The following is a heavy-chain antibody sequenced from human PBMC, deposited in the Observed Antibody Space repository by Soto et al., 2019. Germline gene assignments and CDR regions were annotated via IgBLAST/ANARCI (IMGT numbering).Heavy chain of an antibody. D-gene: IGHD6-13*01. V-gene: IGHV4-34*01. CDR3: AKDIGWGSRAFDH. CDR1: GGSFSDHY. J-gene: IGHJ5*02. Sequence: ASETLSLTCAVYGGSFSDHYGSWIRQTPGKGLEWIGEINHSGSTNYNPSFKSRVTISVDTSKNQFSLYLSSVTAEDTAVYFCAKDIGWGSRAFDHWGQGILVTVSS. CDR2: INHSGST.